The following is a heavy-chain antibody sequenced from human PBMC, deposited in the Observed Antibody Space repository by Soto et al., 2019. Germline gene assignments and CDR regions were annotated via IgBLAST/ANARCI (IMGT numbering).Heavy chain of an antibody. CDR1: GYTFTNKD. Sequence: GAPVKVSSKASGYTFTNKDINWVRQAPRQGLEWIGWRNTNTNTTDSAEVFEGRVSLTCDTSISTAYMQLNSLKIDDTAVYYCAREVVETSSLWLDPWGQGTLVTVSS. CDR3: AREVVETSSLWLDP. CDR2: RNTNTNTT. D-gene: IGHD6-6*01. V-gene: IGHV1-8*01. J-gene: IGHJ5*02.